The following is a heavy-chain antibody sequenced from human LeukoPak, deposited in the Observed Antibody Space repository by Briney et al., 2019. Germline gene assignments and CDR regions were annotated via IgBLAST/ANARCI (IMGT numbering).Heavy chain of an antibody. D-gene: IGHD6-19*01. Sequence: EASVTVSFKASGYTFTGYYMHWVRQAPGQRLEWMGWINAGNGNTKYSQEFQGRVTITRDTSASTAYMELSSLRSEDMAVYYCARDPQVAGTKRPFDYWGQGTLVTVSS. CDR1: GYTFTGYY. V-gene: IGHV1-3*03. J-gene: IGHJ4*02. CDR2: INAGNGNT. CDR3: ARDPQVAGTKRPFDY.